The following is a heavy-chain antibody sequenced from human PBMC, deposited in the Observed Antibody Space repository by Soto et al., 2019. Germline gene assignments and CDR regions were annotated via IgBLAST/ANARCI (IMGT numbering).Heavy chain of an antibody. J-gene: IGHJ4*02. CDR3: AQQGGCWFVDF. Sequence: VQLVESGGGVVQPGRSLRLSCAASGFPFSSYGMHWVRQAPGKGLEWVAGLWYDGTNKNYGDSVKGRFIISRDNSRNTLSLQMNSLREEDTAVYYCAQQGGCWFVDFWGQGTLVTISS. CDR1: GFPFSSYG. CDR2: LWYDGTNK. D-gene: IGHD2-15*01. V-gene: IGHV3-33*06.